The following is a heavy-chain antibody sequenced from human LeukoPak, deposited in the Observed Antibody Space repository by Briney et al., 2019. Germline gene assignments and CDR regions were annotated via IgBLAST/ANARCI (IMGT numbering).Heavy chain of an antibody. D-gene: IGHD3-3*01. J-gene: IGHJ4*02. CDR1: GFTFSNYW. CDR3: AKDRTRQAY. V-gene: IGHV3-7*03. Sequence: GGSLRLSCAASGFTFSNYWMSWVRQTPGKGLEWVANIKEDGSDKYYVDSLRGRFTISRDNAKNSLYLQMNSLRAEDTAVYYCAKDRTRQAYWGQGTLVTVSS. CDR2: IKEDGSDK.